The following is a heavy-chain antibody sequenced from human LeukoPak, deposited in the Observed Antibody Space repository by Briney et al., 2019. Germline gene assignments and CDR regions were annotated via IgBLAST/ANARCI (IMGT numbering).Heavy chain of an antibody. CDR2: IYHSGST. CDR1: GGSISSSNW. Sequence: KPSGTLSLTCAVSGGSISSSNWWSWVRQPPGKGLEWIGEIYHSGSTNYNPSLKSRVTISVATSKNQFSLKLTSVAAADTAVYYCARVKVRDYFDYWGQGTLVTVSS. CDR3: ARVKVRDYFDY. J-gene: IGHJ4*02. V-gene: IGHV4-4*02.